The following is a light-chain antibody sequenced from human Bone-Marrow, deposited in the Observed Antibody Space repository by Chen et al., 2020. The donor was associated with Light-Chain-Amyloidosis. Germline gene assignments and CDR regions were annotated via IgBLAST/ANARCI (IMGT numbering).Light chain of an antibody. CDR1: NIGSTS. CDR3: QVWDRSSNRPV. V-gene: IGLV3-21*02. J-gene: IGLJ3*02. Sequence: SYVLTQPSSVSVAPGQTATIACGGNNIGSTSVHWYQQTPGQAPLLVVYDDSERPSGIPERLSGSNSGNTATLTISRVEAGDEADYYCQVWDRSSNRPVLGGGTKLTVL. CDR2: DDS.